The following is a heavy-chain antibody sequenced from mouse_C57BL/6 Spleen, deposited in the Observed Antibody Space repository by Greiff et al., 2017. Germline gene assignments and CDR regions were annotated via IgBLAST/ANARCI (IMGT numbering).Heavy chain of an antibody. CDR2: INPNNGGT. V-gene: IGHV1-18*01. Sequence: VQLKESGPELVKPGASVKIPCKASGYTFTDYNMDWVKQSHGKSLEWIGDINPNNGGTIYNQKFKGKATLTVDKSSSTAYMELRSLTSEDTAVYYCARGGLPHSYAMDYWGQGTSVTVSS. J-gene: IGHJ4*01. CDR3: ARGGLPHSYAMDY. D-gene: IGHD2-2*01. CDR1: GYTFTDYN.